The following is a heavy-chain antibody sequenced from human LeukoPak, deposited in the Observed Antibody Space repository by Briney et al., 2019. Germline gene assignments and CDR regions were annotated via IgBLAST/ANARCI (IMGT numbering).Heavy chain of an antibody. J-gene: IGHJ3*02. CDR3: ARWALVDAFDI. CDR2: INTYNGNT. V-gene: IGHV1-18*01. Sequence: ASVKVSCKTSGYTFTSYGISWVRQAPGQGLEWMGWINTYNGNTNSSQKLQGRVTMNTDTSTSTAYMELRSLRSDDTAVYYCARWALVDAFDIWGQGTMITASS. CDR1: GYTFTSYG. D-gene: IGHD1-26*01.